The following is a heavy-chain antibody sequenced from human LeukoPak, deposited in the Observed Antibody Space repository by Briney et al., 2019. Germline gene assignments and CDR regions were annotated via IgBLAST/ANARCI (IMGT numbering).Heavy chain of an antibody. D-gene: IGHD1-26*01. CDR2: ISSGGSTI. V-gene: IGHV3-11*01. CDR3: VRDRGTYRPIDY. J-gene: IGHJ4*02. Sequence: GGSLRLSCEASGFTFSDYYMSWIRQAPGKGLEWISYISSGGSTIYYADSVRGQFTISRDNAQNSLYLQMNSLRAEDTAIYYCVRDRGTYRPIDYWGQGTLVTVSS. CDR1: GFTFSDYY.